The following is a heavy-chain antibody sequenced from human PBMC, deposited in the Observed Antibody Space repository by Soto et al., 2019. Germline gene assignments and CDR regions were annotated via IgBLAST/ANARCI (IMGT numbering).Heavy chain of an antibody. CDR1: GYTFTSYD. D-gene: IGHD3-16*01. CDR3: ARGREGDAFYYYFGMDV. V-gene: IGHV1-8*01. Sequence: QVQLVQSGAEVKKPGASVKVSCKASGYTFTSYDINWVRQATGQGLEWMGWMNPNSGNTGYAQKFQGRVTRTRNTSISTAYMELSSLRSEDTAVYYCARGREGDAFYYYFGMDVWGQGTTVTVSS. CDR2: MNPNSGNT. J-gene: IGHJ6*02.